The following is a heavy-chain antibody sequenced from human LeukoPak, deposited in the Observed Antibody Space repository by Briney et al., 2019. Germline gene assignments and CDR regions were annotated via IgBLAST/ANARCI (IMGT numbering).Heavy chain of an antibody. V-gene: IGHV4-31*03. Sequence: SQTLSLTCTVSGGSISSGGYYWSWIRQHPGKGLEWIGYIYYSGSTYYNPSLKSRVTISVDTSKNQFSLKLSSVTAADTAVYYCARDWYSSGWYDYWGQGTLVTVSS. J-gene: IGHJ4*02. CDR3: ARDWYSSGWYDY. CDR1: GGSISSGGYY. CDR2: IYYSGST. D-gene: IGHD6-19*01.